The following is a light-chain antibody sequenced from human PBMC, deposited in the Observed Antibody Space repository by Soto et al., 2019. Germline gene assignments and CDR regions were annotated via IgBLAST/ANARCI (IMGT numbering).Light chain of an antibody. Sequence: EIVMTQSPATLSVSPGERATLSCRASQSVSSNLGWYQQKPGQAPRLLIHGASTRAAGIPARFSGSGSGTEFNPSISRQQYEYVAVYYCQQYHNWRTFGQGTKVEIK. V-gene: IGKV3-15*01. CDR1: QSVSSN. CDR2: GAS. CDR3: QQYHNWRT. J-gene: IGKJ1*01.